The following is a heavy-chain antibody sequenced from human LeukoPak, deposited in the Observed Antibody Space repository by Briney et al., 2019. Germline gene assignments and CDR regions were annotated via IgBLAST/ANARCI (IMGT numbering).Heavy chain of an antibody. CDR3: ARGSPYYYGSGNWFDP. CDR2: INHSGST. Sequence: PSETLSLTCAVYGGSFSGYYWSWIRQPPGKGLEWIGEINHSGSTNYNPSLKSRVTISVDTSKNQFSLKLSSVTAADTAVYYCARGSPYYYGSGNWFDPWGLGTLVTVSS. D-gene: IGHD3-10*01. J-gene: IGHJ5*02. CDR1: GGSFSGYY. V-gene: IGHV4-34*01.